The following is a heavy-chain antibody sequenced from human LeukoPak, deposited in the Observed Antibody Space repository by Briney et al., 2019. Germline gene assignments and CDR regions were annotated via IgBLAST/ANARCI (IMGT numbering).Heavy chain of an antibody. CDR1: GYTFTSYG. CDR3: AHLSGTPRYYYGMDV. J-gene: IGHJ6*02. V-gene: IGHV1-18*01. CDR2: ISAYNGNT. Sequence: GASVKVSCRASGYTFTSYGISWVRQAPGQGLEWMGWISAYNGNTNYAQKLQGRVTMTTDTSTSTAYMELRSLRSDDTAVYYCAHLSGTPRYYYGMDVWGQGTTVTVSS.